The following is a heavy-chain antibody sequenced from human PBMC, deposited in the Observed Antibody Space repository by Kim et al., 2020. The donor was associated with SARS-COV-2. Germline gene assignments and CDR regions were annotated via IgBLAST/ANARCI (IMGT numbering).Heavy chain of an antibody. CDR3: ARVAQVGFGELGPHYYFDY. CDR2: ISSSSSYI. CDR1: GFTFSSYS. J-gene: IGHJ4*02. D-gene: IGHD3-10*01. Sequence: GGSLRLSCAASGFTFSSYSMNWVRQAPGKGLEWVSSISSSSSYIYYADSVKGRFTISRDNAKNSLYLQMNSLRAEDTAVYYCARVAQVGFGELGPHYYFDYWGQGTLVTVSS. V-gene: IGHV3-21*01.